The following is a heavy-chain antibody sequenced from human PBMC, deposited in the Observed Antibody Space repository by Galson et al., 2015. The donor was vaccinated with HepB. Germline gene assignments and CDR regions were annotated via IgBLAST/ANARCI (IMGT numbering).Heavy chain of an antibody. V-gene: IGHV1-2*06. Sequence: SVKVSCKASGYTFTGYYMHWVRQAPGQGLEWIGRINPNSGGTNYAQKFQGRVTMTRDTSISTAYMELSRLRSDDTAVYYCARDGWELQFEYYYYMDVWGKGTTVTVSS. CDR3: ARDGWELQFEYYYYMDV. CDR2: INPNSGGT. D-gene: IGHD1-26*01. J-gene: IGHJ6*03. CDR1: GYTFTGYY.